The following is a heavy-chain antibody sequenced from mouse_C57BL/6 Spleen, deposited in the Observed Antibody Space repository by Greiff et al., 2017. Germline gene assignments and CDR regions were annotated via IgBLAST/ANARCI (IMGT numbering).Heavy chain of an antibody. D-gene: IGHD2-4*01. Sequence: QVQLQQPGAELVKPGASVKMSCKASGYTFTSYWITWVKQRPGQGLEWIGDIYPGSGSTNYNEKFKSKATLTVDTSSSTAYMQLSSLTSEDSAVYYCASYDYDSYYAMDYWGQGTSGTVSA. CDR1: GYTFTSYW. CDR2: IYPGSGST. J-gene: IGHJ4*01. V-gene: IGHV1-55*01. CDR3: ASYDYDSYYAMDY.